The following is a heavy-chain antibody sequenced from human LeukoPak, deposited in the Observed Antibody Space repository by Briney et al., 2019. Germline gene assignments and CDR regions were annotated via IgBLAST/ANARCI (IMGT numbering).Heavy chain of an antibody. V-gene: IGHV3-48*03. CDR1: GFTFSSYE. Sequence: GGSLRLSCAASGFTFSSYEMNWVRQAPGKGLEWISYISSGGTTTYYADSVKGRFTISRDNSKNTLYLQMNGLRVEDTALYYCANEVRPNDYWGQGTLVTVSS. J-gene: IGHJ4*02. CDR2: ISSGGTTT. D-gene: IGHD1-1*01. CDR3: ANEVRPNDY.